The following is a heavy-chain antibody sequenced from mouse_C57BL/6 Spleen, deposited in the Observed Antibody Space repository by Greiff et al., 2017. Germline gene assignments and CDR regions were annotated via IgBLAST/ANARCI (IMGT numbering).Heavy chain of an antibody. CDR3: ARDRTAYFDY. J-gene: IGHJ2*01. Sequence: VQLQQSGPGLVKPSQSLSLTCSVTGYSITSGYYWNWIRQFPGNKLEWMGYISYDGSNNYNPSLKNRISITRDTSKNQFFLKLNSVTTEDTATYYCARDRTAYFDYWGQGTTLTVSS. CDR2: ISYDGSN. D-gene: IGHD4-1*01. CDR1: GYSITSGYY. V-gene: IGHV3-6*01.